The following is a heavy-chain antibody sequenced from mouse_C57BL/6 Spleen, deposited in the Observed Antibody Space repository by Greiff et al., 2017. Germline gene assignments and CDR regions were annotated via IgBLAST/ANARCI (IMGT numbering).Heavy chain of an antibody. CDR1: GYAFSSSW. J-gene: IGHJ1*03. Sequence: QVQLQQSGPELVKPGASVKISCKASGYAFSSSWMNWVKQRPGKGLEWIGRIYPGDGDTNYNGKFKGKATLTADKSSSTAYMQLSSLTSEDSAVYFGARGGNSRYFDVWGTGTTVTVSS. V-gene: IGHV1-82*01. CDR2: IYPGDGDT. CDR3: ARGGNSRYFDV. D-gene: IGHD2-1*01.